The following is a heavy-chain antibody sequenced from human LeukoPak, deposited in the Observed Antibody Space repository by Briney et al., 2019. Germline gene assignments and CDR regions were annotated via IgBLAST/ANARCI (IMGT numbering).Heavy chain of an antibody. CDR3: ARDVAAPGGVYFDY. CDR2: IYTGGTA. D-gene: IGHD3-16*01. V-gene: IGHV3-66*01. CDR1: GFTVSSNS. Sequence: PGGSLRLSCAASGFTVSSNSMSLVRQAPGKGLVWVSVIYTGGTAYYADSVKGKFTISRDNSKNTLYLQMNSLRAEDTAVYYCARDVAAPGGVYFDYWGQGTLVTVSS. J-gene: IGHJ4*02.